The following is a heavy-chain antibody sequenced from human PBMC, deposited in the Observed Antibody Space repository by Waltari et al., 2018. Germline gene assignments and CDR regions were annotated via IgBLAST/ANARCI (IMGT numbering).Heavy chain of an antibody. CDR2: SITMLGTA. V-gene: IGHV1-69*01. CDR1: GGTFSSYA. J-gene: IGHJ2*01. Sequence: QVQLVQSGAEVKKPGSSVKVSCTASGGTFSSYAISWVRQAPGHGLEWMGGSITMLGTANYAQKFQGRGMITADESTSTAYMELSSLRAEDTAVYYCARAYSSSWSLPYWYFDLWGRGTLVTVSS. D-gene: IGHD6-13*01. CDR3: ARAYSSSWSLPYWYFDL.